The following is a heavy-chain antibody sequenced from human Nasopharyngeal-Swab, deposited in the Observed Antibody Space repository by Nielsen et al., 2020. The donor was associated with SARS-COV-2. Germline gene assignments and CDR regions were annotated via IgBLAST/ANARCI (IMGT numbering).Heavy chain of an antibody. CDR3: ARHGSSSSLFFDY. J-gene: IGHJ4*02. Sequence: SETLSLTCTVSGGSMSGYYWTWIRQPPGKGLEWIGYIYYTGSTNYNPSLKSRVTISIDTSKNQFSLKLTSVTAADTAMYYCARHGSSSSLFFDYWGQGTLVTVSS. CDR2: IYYTGST. V-gene: IGHV4-59*01. CDR1: GGSMSGYY. D-gene: IGHD6-6*01.